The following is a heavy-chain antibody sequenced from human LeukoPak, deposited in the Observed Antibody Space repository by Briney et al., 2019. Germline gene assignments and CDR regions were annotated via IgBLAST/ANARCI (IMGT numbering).Heavy chain of an antibody. J-gene: IGHJ5*02. CDR2: IIPTFAPA. V-gene: IGHV1-69*06. Sequence: SVKVSCKASGGNFSSYGISWVRQVPGQRLEWMGGIIPTFAPAYYAQKFRGRVTITADKSTSTAYMELSSLRSQDTAVYYCAKGDLLVQMFVPWGQGALVTVSS. CDR1: GGNFSSYG. D-gene: IGHD1-26*01. CDR3: AKGDLLVQMFVP.